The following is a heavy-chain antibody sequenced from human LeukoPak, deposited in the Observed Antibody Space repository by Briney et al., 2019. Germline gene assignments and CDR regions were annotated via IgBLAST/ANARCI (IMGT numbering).Heavy chain of an antibody. CDR3: TTAIIAAAGTDYFDY. J-gene: IGHJ4*02. Sequence: GGSLRLSCAASGFTFSKAWMSWVRQAPGKGLEWVGRIKSKTDGGTTDYAAPVKGRFTISRDDSKNTLYLQMNSLKTEDTAVYYCTTAIIAAAGTDYFDYWGQGTLVTVSS. CDR2: IKSKTDGGTT. V-gene: IGHV3-15*01. D-gene: IGHD6-13*01. CDR1: GFTFSKAW.